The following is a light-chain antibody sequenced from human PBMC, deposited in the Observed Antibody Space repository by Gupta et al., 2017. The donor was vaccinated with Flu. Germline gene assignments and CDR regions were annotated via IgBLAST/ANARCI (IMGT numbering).Light chain of an antibody. V-gene: IGKV2-30*01. CDR2: KGS. Sequence: DVVLTQSPLSLSVTLGQPASISCRSSQSVVYSDGNTYFNWFHQRPGQATRRLIYKGSNRDSGVPDRFSGGWSGTDFTLTISRVEAEDVGVYSCKHAKHCPWTFGQGTKVEIK. CDR1: QSVVYSDGNTY. J-gene: IGKJ1*01. CDR3: KHAKHCPWT.